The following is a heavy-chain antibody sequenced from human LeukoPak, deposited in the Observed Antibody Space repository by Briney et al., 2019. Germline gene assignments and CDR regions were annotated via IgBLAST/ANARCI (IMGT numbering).Heavy chain of an antibody. V-gene: IGHV1-18*01. D-gene: IGHD3-22*01. CDR3: ARVGITMIVVVPPDY. J-gene: IGHJ4*02. CDR2: ISAYNGNT. CDR1: GYTFTSYG. Sequence: ASVKVSCKASGYTFTSYGISWVRQAPGQGLEWMGWISAYNGNTNYAQKLQGRVTMTTGTSTSTAYMELRSLRSDDTAVYYCARVGITMIVVVPPDYWGQGTLVTVSS.